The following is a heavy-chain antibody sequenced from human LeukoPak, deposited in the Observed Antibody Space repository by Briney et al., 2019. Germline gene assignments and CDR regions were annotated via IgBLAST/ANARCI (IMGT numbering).Heavy chain of an antibody. CDR1: GYSFSNYD. V-gene: IGHV1-8*01. D-gene: IGHD3/OR15-3a*01. Sequence: ASVKVSCKTSGYSFSNYDINWVRLRQATGQGPEWMGWMNPHRGDAASPQRFRGRVSMTWDISISTAYLELSGLTYDDTAVYYCARGPDTTSWTAEYFQHWGQGTLVTVSS. CDR3: ARGPDTTSWTAEYFQH. J-gene: IGHJ1*01. CDR2: MNPHRGDA.